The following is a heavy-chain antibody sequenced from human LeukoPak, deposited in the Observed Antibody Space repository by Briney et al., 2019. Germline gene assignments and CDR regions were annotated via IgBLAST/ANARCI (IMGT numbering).Heavy chain of an antibody. V-gene: IGHV4-34*01. Sequence: SETLSLTCAVYGGSFSGYYWGWIRQPPGKGLEWIGTIYYSGSTYYNPSLKSRVTISVDTSKNQFSLKLSSVTAADTAVYYCARLGYSTSPVAYWGQGTLVTVSS. D-gene: IGHD6-13*01. CDR3: ARLGYSTSPVAY. J-gene: IGHJ4*02. CDR1: GGSFSGYY. CDR2: IYYSGST.